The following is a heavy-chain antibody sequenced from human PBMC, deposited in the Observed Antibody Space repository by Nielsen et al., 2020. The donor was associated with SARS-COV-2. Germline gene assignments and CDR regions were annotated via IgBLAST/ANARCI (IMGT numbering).Heavy chain of an antibody. J-gene: IGHJ3*01. Sequence: LRLSCTVSGGSISSGSYYWSWIRQPAGKGLEWIGRIYTSGSTNYNPSLKSRVTISVDTSKNQFSLKLSSVTAADTAVYYCARLTTVTLKQAFDLWGQGTMVTVSS. CDR1: GGSISSGSYY. CDR2: IYTSGST. CDR3: ARLTTVTLKQAFDL. V-gene: IGHV4-61*02. D-gene: IGHD4-17*01.